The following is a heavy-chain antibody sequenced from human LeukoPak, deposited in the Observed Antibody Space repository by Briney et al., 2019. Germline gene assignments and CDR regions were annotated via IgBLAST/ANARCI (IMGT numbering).Heavy chain of an antibody. CDR1: GGSITDYY. CDR2: IHSSGST. J-gene: IGHJ4*02. D-gene: IGHD3-16*01. CDR3: ARIEGDNSLDY. Sequence: PSETLSLTCTVSGGSITDYYWTWIRQPAGKGLEWIAYIHSSGSTNYNPSLKSRVTISVDTSRSQLSLKLSSVTAADTAVYYCARIEGDNSLDYWGQGTLVTVSS. V-gene: IGHV4-59*01.